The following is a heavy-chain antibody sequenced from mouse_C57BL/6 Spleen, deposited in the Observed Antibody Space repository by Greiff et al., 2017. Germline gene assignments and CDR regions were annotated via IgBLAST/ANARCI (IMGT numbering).Heavy chain of an antibody. CDR3: ARRGDYYGSEAWFAY. D-gene: IGHD1-1*01. CDR2: IYPGDGDT. Sequence: VTLKVSGPVLVKPGASVKISCKASGYAFSSSWMTWVKQRPGKGLEWIGRIYPGDGDTNYNGKFKGKAKLTAVKSSRTAYMQLSSLTSEDSAVYFCARRGDYYGSEAWFAYWGQGTLVTVSA. CDR1: GYAFSSSW. J-gene: IGHJ3*01. V-gene: IGHV1-82*01.